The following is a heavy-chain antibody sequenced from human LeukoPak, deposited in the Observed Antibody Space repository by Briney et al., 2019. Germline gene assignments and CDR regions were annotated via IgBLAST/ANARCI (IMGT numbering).Heavy chain of an antibody. Sequence: PGRSLRLSCAASGFTFSSYGMHWVRQAPGKGLEWVAVISYDGSNKYYADSVKGRFTISRDNSKNTLYLQMNSLRAEDTAVYYCANETYCYDSSGYFDYRGQGTLVTVSS. CDR3: ANETYCYDSSGYFDY. CDR2: ISYDGSNK. J-gene: IGHJ4*02. V-gene: IGHV3-30*18. CDR1: GFTFSSYG. D-gene: IGHD3-22*01.